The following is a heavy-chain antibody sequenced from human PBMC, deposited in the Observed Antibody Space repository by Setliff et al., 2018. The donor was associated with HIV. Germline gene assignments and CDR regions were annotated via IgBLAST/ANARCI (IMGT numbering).Heavy chain of an antibody. CDR3: AREDYNNYWEYWYFDL. CDR2: IRSKAYGGAT. D-gene: IGHD4-4*01. Sequence: PGGSLRLSCAISGFTFGDYAMSWVRQAPGKGLEWLGLIRSKAYGGATEYAASVKGRFTISRDDSSNSLYLQMNSLRAEDTAMYYCAREDYNNYWEYWYFDLWGRGTLVTVSS. J-gene: IGHJ2*01. CDR1: GFTFGDYA. V-gene: IGHV3-49*04.